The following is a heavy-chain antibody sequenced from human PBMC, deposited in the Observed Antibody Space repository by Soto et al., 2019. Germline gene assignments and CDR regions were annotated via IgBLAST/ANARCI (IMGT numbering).Heavy chain of an antibody. D-gene: IGHD6-13*01. CDR2: IYSGDST. Sequence: GGSLRLSCAASGFTVSGNFMSWVRQAPGKGLEWVSIIYSGDSTYYADSVKGRFTISRDNSKNTLYLQMNSLRAEDTAVYYCASRFSSSWSALDYWGQGTLVTVS. CDR1: GFTVSGNF. CDR3: ASRFSSSWSALDY. J-gene: IGHJ4*02. V-gene: IGHV3-53*01.